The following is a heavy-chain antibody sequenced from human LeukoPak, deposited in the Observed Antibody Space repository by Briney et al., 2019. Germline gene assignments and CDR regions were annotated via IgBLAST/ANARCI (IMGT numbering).Heavy chain of an antibody. J-gene: IGHJ6*04. CDR1: GFTFSNHN. V-gene: IGHV3-48*01. CDR3: AELGITMIGGV. CDR2: ITLSRTTI. Sequence: TGGSLRLSCAASGFTFSNHNMNWVRQAPGKGLEWISYITLSRTTIYYADSVKGRFTISRDNAKNSLYLQMNSLRAEDTALYYCAELGITMIGGVWGKGTTVTISS. D-gene: IGHD3-10*02.